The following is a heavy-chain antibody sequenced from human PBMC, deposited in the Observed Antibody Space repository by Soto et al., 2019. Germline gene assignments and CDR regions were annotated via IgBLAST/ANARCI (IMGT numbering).Heavy chain of an antibody. Sequence: GGSLRLSCAASGSTFSSYWMHWVRQAPGKGLVWVSRMNEDGGTTDYADSVKGRFTISRDNAKNTLYLQMNSLRVEDTAVYYCASDLSGRADVWGQGTTVTVSS. CDR2: MNEDGGTT. CDR1: GSTFSSYW. V-gene: IGHV3-74*01. CDR3: ASDLSGRADV. J-gene: IGHJ6*02. D-gene: IGHD3-10*01.